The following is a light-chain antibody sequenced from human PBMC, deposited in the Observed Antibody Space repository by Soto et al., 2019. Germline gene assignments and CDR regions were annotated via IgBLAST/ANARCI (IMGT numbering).Light chain of an antibody. J-gene: IGKJ5*01. Sequence: ELVLTQSPGTLSLSPGERSTLSCRASQSVSSSYLAWYQQKAGQPPRXXIYGASSRATGIPDRFSGSGSGTDVTPTISRLEPEDFAVYDCQQYGSSPITFGQGTRREI. CDR1: QSVSSSY. CDR3: QQYGSSPIT. V-gene: IGKV3-20*01. CDR2: GAS.